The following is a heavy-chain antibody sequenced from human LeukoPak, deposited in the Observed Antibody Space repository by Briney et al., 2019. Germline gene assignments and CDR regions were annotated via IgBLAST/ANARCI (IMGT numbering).Heavy chain of an antibody. Sequence: PGGSLRLSCAASGFTFSDYDMSWVRQAPGKGLEWVSSMTTTSSYMYYADSVKGRFTISRDNAKNSLYLQMNSLRVEDTALYYCTTDPYYYDSSGYPWGQGTLVTVSS. CDR1: GFTFSDYD. CDR3: TTDPYYYDSSGYP. V-gene: IGHV3-21*01. CDR2: MTTTSSYM. J-gene: IGHJ5*02. D-gene: IGHD3-22*01.